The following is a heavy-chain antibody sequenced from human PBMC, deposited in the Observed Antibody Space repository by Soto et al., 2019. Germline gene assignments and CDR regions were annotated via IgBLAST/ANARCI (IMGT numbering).Heavy chain of an antibody. V-gene: IGHV3-7*01. CDR1: GFTFSSYW. D-gene: IGHD6-19*01. CDR3: AREKTGYSSGWYVHYYYGMDV. Sequence: GGSLRLSCAASGFTFSSYWMSWVRQAPGKGLEWVANIKKDGSEKYYVDSVKGRFTISRDNAKNSLYLQMNSLRAEDTAVYYCAREKTGYSSGWYVHYYYGMDVWGQGTTVTVSS. J-gene: IGHJ6*02. CDR2: IKKDGSEK.